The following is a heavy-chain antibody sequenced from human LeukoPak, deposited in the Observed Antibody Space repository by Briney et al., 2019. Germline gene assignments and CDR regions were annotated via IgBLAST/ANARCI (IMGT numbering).Heavy chain of an antibody. CDR3: ARGVGHSSSWLNWFDP. D-gene: IGHD6-13*01. V-gene: IGHV4-30-4*07. CDR1: GGSISSSSYS. CDR2: IYYSGST. J-gene: IGHJ5*02. Sequence: PSETLSLTCTVSGGSISSSSYSWSWIRQPPGKGLEWIGYIYYSGSTYYNPSLKSRVTISVDTSKNQFSLKLSSVTAADTAVYYCARGVGHSSSWLNWFDPWGQGTLVTVSS.